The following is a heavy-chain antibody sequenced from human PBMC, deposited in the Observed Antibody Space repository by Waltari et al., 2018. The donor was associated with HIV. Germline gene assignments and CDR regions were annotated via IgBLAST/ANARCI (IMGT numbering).Heavy chain of an antibody. V-gene: IGHV5-51*01. D-gene: IGHD3-10*01. CDR2: IYPGDSDS. J-gene: IGHJ3*02. CDR3: ARVGGFGESGDSAFEK. Sequence: KLAQFGAEVKRAGESLKISGKGSGNTFANYWMRWVRQRPGEGLGGMGSIYPGDSDSRYSPSFQGQVTMSADKSKKTIYLERNNLRPSDTAIYYCARVGGFGESGDSAFEKWGQGTMVTV. CDR1: GNTFANYW.